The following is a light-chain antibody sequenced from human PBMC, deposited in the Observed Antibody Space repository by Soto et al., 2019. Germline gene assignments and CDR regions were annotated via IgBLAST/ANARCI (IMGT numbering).Light chain of an antibody. CDR3: QKYDSSPYT. CDR2: GAS. V-gene: IGKV3-20*01. CDR1: QTVNSIY. Sequence: EIVLTQSPGTLSLSPGERATLSCRASQTVNSIYLAWYQQKPGQAPRLLIYGASNRETGIPDTFSGSGSGTDFTLTISRLEPEDFAVYYCQKYDSSPYTFGQGTKVDIK. J-gene: IGKJ2*01.